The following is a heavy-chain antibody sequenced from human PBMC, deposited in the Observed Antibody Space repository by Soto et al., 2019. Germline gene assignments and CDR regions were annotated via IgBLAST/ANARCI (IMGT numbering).Heavy chain of an antibody. D-gene: IGHD2-21*02. CDR2: ISVSVGST. CDR3: AKRDVPHSTSNAYFYDH. V-gene: IGHV3-23*01. J-gene: IGHJ4*02. Sequence: EVQLLQSGGGLVQPGGSLTLSCGVSGFPFAPSTMSWVRQAPGKGLEWVSTISVSVGSTYSADSVQGRFTVSSDISDNRLFLGMTRLTADDTSVYFCAKRDVPHSTSNAYFYDHWGRGVRVTVSS. CDR1: GFPFAPST.